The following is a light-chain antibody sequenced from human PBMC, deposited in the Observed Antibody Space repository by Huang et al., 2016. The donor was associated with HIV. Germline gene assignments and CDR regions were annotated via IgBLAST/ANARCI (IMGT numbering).Light chain of an antibody. CDR2: GAF. V-gene: IGKV3-15*01. CDR3: QQYNNWPPYT. J-gene: IGKJ2*01. CDR1: QSVSSN. Sequence: EIVMTQSPVTLSVSPGERATLSCRASQSVSSNVAWYQQKPGQAPRLLIYGAFTRATGIPARFSGSGSGTEFTLTISSLQSEDFAVYYCQQYNNWPPYTFGQGTKLEIK.